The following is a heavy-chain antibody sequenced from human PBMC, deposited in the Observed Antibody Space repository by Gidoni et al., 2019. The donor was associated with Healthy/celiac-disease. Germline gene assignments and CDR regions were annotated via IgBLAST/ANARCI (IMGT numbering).Heavy chain of an antibody. CDR3: ARLARLPSDDYGDYPVGGYYYYYYMDV. CDR1: GYTFTSYD. J-gene: IGHJ6*03. V-gene: IGHV1-8*01. Sequence: QVQLVQSGAEVKKPGASVKVSCKASGYTFTSYDINWVRQATGQGLEWMGWMNPNSGNTGYAQKFQGRVTMTRNTSISTAYMELSSLRSEDTAVYYCARLARLPSDDYGDYPVGGYYYYYYMDVWGKGTTVTVSS. CDR2: MNPNSGNT. D-gene: IGHD4-17*01.